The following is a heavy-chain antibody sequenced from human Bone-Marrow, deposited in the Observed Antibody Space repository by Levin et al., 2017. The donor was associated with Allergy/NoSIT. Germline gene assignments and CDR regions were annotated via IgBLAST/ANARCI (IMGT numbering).Heavy chain of an antibody. Sequence: LSLTCAASGFTFRSYWMSWVRQAPGKGLEWVANIKQDGSEKYYVDSVKGRFTISRDNAKNSLYLQMNSLRAEDTAVYYCARYGALELREGLNYYGMDVWGQGTTVTVSS. CDR3: ARYGALELREGLNYYGMDV. D-gene: IGHD1-7*01. CDR2: IKQDGSEK. CDR1: GFTFRSYW. J-gene: IGHJ6*02. V-gene: IGHV3-7*01.